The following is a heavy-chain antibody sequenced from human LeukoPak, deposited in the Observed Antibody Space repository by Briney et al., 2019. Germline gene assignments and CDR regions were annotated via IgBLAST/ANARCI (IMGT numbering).Heavy chain of an antibody. D-gene: IGHD1-1*01. CDR1: GFTFSSYS. J-gene: IGHJ4*02. V-gene: IGHV3-21*01. Sequence: PGGSLRLSCAASGFTFSSYSMNWVRQAPGKGLEWVSSISSSSSYIYYADSVKGRFTISRDDAKNSLYLQMNSLRAEDTAVYYCARQQGYNKCLDYWGQGTLVTVSS. CDR3: ARQQGYNKCLDY. CDR2: ISSSSSYI.